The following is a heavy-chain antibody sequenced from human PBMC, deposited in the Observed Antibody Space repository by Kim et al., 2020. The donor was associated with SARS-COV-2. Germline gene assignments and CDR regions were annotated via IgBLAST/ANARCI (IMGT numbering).Heavy chain of an antibody. Sequence: NYNAAPVKGRFTISRDTATDSLDLQLNSLRAEDTAVYYCARGRSYEPFDYWGQGTLVTVSS. J-gene: IGHJ4*02. CDR3: ARGRSYEPFDY. D-gene: IGHD3-16*01. V-gene: IGHV3-48*01. CDR2: N.